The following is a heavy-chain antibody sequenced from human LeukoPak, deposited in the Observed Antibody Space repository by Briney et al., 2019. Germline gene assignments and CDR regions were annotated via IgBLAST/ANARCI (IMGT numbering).Heavy chain of an antibody. CDR2: IYYSGST. CDR1: GGSISSSSYY. CDR3: ARHGRDCSSTSCYARKYYYYYYYMDV. D-gene: IGHD2-2*01. J-gene: IGHJ6*03. Sequence: SETLSLTCTVSGGSISSSSYYWGWIRQPPGKGLEWIGSIYYSGSTYYNPSLKSRVTISVDTSKNQFSLKLSSVTAADTAVYYCARHGRDCSSTSCYARKYYYYYYYMDVWGKGTTVTISS. V-gene: IGHV4-39*01.